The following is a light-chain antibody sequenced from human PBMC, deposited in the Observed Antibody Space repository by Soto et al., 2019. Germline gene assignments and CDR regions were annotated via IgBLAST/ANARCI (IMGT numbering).Light chain of an antibody. CDR3: QQSYSTPYT. Sequence: DIQMTQSPSSLSASVGDRVTITCRASQSISSYLNWYQQKPGKAPKLLIYAASSLQSGVPSRFSGSGSGTDFTLTTSSLQPEDFATYYCQQSYSTPYTVGQGTKVDIK. J-gene: IGKJ2*01. V-gene: IGKV1-39*01. CDR1: QSISSY. CDR2: AAS.